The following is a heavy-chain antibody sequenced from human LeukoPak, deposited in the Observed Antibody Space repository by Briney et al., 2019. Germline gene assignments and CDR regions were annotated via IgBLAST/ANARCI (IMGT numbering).Heavy chain of an antibody. CDR3: ARLSSFAFDI. Sequence: GGSLRLSCAASGVTFSSYAMHWVRQAPGKGLEWVAVIWFDGSNEYYADSVKGRLTISRDNSMNTMYLQMNSLRDEDTAVYYCARLSSFAFDIWGQGTMVTVSS. CDR2: IWFDGSNE. CDR1: GVTFSSYA. D-gene: IGHD3-16*02. V-gene: IGHV3-33*08. J-gene: IGHJ3*02.